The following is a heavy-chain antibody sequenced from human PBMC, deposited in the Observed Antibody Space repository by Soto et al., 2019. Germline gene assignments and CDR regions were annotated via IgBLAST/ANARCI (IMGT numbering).Heavy chain of an antibody. J-gene: IGHJ2*01. CDR2: IIPIFGTA. V-gene: IGHV1-69*01. CDR1: GGTFSSYA. Sequence: QVQLVHSGAEVKKPGSSVKVSCKSSGGTFSSYAISWVRQAPGQGLEWMGWIIPIFGTANYAQKFQGRVTITADESKSTAYMELSSLRSEDTAVYYCARETWRDGYNYSLYFDLCGRGNLVDVSS. D-gene: IGHD5-12*01. CDR3: ARETWRDGYNYSLYFDL.